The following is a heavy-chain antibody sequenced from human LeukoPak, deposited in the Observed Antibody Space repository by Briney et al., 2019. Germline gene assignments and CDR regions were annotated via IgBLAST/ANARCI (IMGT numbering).Heavy chain of an antibody. CDR2: IGSSSSTI. CDR3: ARDPSVTIFGVVIPDAFDI. J-gene: IGHJ3*02. D-gene: IGHD3-3*01. CDR1: GFTFSSYS. V-gene: IGHV3-48*01. Sequence: GGSLRLSCAASGFTFSSYSMNWVRQAPGKGLEWVSYIGSSSSTIYYADSVKGRFTISRDNAKNSLYLQMNSLRAEDTAVYYCARDPSVTIFGVVIPDAFDIWGQGTMVTVSS.